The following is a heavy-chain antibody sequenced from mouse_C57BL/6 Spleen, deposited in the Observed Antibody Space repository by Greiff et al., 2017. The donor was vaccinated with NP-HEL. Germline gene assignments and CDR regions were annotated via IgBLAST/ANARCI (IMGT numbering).Heavy chain of an antibody. V-gene: IGHV1-4*01. CDR2: INPSSGYT. CDR3: ARSYGYDDGGDY. CDR1: GYTFTSYT. J-gene: IGHJ4*01. Sequence: QVQLQQSGAELARPGASVKMSCKASGYTFTSYTMHWVKQRPGQGLEWIGYINPSSGYTKYNQKFKDKATLTADKSSSTAYMQLSSLTSEDSAVYYCARSYGYDDGGDYWGQGTSVTVSS. D-gene: IGHD2-2*01.